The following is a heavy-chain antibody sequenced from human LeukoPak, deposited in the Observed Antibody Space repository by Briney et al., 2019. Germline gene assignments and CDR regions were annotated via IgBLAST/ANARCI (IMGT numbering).Heavy chain of an antibody. J-gene: IGHJ6*03. D-gene: IGHD2-8*02. Sequence: PGGSLTLSCAASGLTLRGYAMAWLRQAPGKGVEWVSTITDSGDVTYYTDSVEGRFTISRDNSENTLYLQMHSLTAEGTALYFCAKGQTGATSFYYFFYLDGWGKGSTVIVSS. CDR1: GLTLRGYA. CDR2: ITDSGDVT. CDR3: AKGQTGATSFYYFFYLDG. V-gene: IGHV3-23*01.